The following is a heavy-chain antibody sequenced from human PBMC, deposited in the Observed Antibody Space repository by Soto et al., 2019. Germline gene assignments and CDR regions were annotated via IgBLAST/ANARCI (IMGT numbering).Heavy chain of an antibody. CDR3: ETARAQGREGARADY. V-gene: IGHV3-21*06. CDR1: GFIFGTHT. CDR2: ISNSVTYV. Sequence: GGSLRLSCAASGFIFGTHTMHWVRQAPGTGLEWVSSISNSVTYVTYADTVKGRFTISRDNDKNSLFLQMNSLRADDTAVYYCETARAQGREGARADYWGQGTVLTVSS. J-gene: IGHJ4*02.